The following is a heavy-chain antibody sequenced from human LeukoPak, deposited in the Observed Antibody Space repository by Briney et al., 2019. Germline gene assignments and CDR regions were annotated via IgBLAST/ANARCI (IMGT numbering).Heavy chain of an antibody. CDR1: GFTFTSYA. V-gene: IGHV3-23*01. CDR3: AKDRDTSTAQGFDY. Sequence: GGSLRLSCAASGFTFTSYAMSWVRQAPGQGLEWVSAISTSGGSTYFADSVKGRFTISRDNSKNLLYLQMNSLRVEDTGVYYCAKDRDTSTAQGFDYWGQGTLVTVSS. J-gene: IGHJ4*02. D-gene: IGHD4-17*01. CDR2: ISTSGGST.